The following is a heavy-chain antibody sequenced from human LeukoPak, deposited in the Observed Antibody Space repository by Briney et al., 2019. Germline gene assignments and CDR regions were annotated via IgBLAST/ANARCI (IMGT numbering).Heavy chain of an antibody. J-gene: IGHJ6*03. CDR1: GGSISSYY. V-gene: IGHV4-4*07. CDR3: ARVYSYGIYYYYMDV. D-gene: IGHD5-18*01. CDR2: IYTSGST. Sequence: SETLSLTCTVSGGSISSYYWSWIRQPAGKGLEWIGRIYTSGSTNYNPSLKSRATISVDTSKNQFSLKLSSVTAADTAVYYCARVYSYGIYYYYMDVWGKGTTVTVSS.